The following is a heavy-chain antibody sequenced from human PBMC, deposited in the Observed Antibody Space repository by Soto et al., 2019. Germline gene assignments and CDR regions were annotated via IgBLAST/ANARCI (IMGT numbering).Heavy chain of an antibody. V-gene: IGHV1-69*13. D-gene: IGHD3-9*01. Sequence: SVKVSCKASGGTFSSYAISWVRQAPGQGLEWMGGIIPIFGTANYAQKFQGRITITADESTSTAYMELSSLRSEDTAVYYCARERNYYILTGYYNFFDYCARGTLVTVSS. CDR3: ARERNYYILTGYYNFFDY. J-gene: IGHJ4*02. CDR1: GGTFSSYA. CDR2: IIPIFGTA.